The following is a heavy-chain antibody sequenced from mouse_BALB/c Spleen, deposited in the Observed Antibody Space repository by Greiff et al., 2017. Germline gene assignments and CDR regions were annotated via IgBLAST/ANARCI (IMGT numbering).Heavy chain of an antibody. CDR2: IWAGGST. CDR3: ARDGPYYYGSSYYYAMDY. Sequence: VQLVESGPGLVAPSQSLSITCTVSGFSLTSYGVHWVRQPPGKGLEWLGVIWAGGSTNYNSALMSRLSISKDNSKSQVFLKMNSLQTDDTAMYYCARDGPYYYGSSYYYAMDYWGQGTSVTVSS. J-gene: IGHJ4*01. V-gene: IGHV2-9*02. D-gene: IGHD1-1*01. CDR1: GFSLTSYG.